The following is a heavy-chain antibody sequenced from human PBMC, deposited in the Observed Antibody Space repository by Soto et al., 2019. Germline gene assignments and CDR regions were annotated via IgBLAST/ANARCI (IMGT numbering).Heavy chain of an antibody. CDR2: MNPNTGNS. J-gene: IGHJ4*02. V-gene: IGHV1-8*01. D-gene: IGHD1-1*01. CDR3: ARRAETNGWNGFGADKYYFDF. Sequence: QVQLVQSGAEVRKPGASVKVSCEASGYTFTSYDICWVRQATGQGLEWMGWMNPNTGNSGYAQKFQGSVTMPSDTSISTAHMELSSLTSEDTAVYYCARRAETNGWNGFGADKYYFDFWGQGTLVTVSS. CDR1: GYTFTSYD.